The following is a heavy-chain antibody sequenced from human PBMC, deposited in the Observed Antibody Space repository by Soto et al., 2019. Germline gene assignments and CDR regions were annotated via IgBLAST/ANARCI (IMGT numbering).Heavy chain of an antibody. CDR1: GDSISSYY. CDR2: IYYSGST. D-gene: IGHD3-10*01. CDR3: ASSIHGSGSYYYYYYMDV. Sequence: SETLSLTCTVSGDSISSYYWSWIRQPPGKGLEWIGYIYYSGSTNYNPSLKSRVTISVDTSKNQFSLKLSSVTAADTAVYYCASSIHGSGSYYYYYYMDVWGKGTTVTVSS. J-gene: IGHJ6*03. V-gene: IGHV4-59*01.